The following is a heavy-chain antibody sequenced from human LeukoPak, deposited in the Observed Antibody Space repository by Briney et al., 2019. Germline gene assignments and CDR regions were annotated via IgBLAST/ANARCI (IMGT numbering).Heavy chain of an antibody. CDR1: GGSISSYY. CDR3: AREIRGGRLWFDY. V-gene: IGHV4-4*07. D-gene: IGHD5-12*01. CDR2: IYSSGST. J-gene: IGHJ4*02. Sequence: DTLSLTCTVSGGSISSYYWSWLRQPAGKGLEWIGRIYSSGSTNYNPYLKSRVTMSVDTSKNQFSLRLNSVTAADTAVYYCAREIRGGRLWFDYWGQGTLATVSS.